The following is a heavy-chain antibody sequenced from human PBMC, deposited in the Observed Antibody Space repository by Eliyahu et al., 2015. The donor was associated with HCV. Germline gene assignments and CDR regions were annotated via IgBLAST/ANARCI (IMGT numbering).Heavy chain of an antibody. CDR2: IYYSGST. V-gene: IGHV4-59*01. D-gene: IGHD6-19*01. J-gene: IGHJ5*02. CDR1: GGSIXTYY. Sequence: QVQLQXSGPGLVKPSETLSLTCTVXGGSIXTYYWXWIRQPPGKGLEWIGYIYYSGSTNXNPSLKSRVTMSLDTSKNQVSLKLSSVTAADTAVYYCSSGGGGIAVAGTGGWFDPWGQGTLVTVSS. CDR3: SSGGGGIAVAGTGGWFDP.